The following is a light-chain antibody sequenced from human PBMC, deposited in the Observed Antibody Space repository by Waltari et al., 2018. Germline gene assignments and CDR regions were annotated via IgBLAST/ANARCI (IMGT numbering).Light chain of an antibody. CDR3: MQSLRALWT. Sequence: DIVVPQSPLSLPVTPGEPASIYCSSSQSLLHSNGYNYLDWYLQKPGQSPQLLIYLGSNRASGVLDRFSGSGSGTDFTLKISRVEAEDVGVYYCMQSLRALWTFGQGTKVEIK. CDR1: QSLLHSNGYNY. J-gene: IGKJ1*01. CDR2: LGS. V-gene: IGKV2-28*01.